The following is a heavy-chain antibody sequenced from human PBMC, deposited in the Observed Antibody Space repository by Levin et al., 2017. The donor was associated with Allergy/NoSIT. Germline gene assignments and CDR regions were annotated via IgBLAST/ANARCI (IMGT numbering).Heavy chain of an antibody. J-gene: IGHJ3*02. CDR2: IYHSGST. V-gene: IGHV4-30-2*01. Sequence: PSETLSLTCAVSGGSISSGGYSWSWIRQPPGKGLEWIGYIYHSGSTYYNPSLKSRVTISVDRSKNQFSLKLSSVTAADTAVYYCARDRDGSYSSAFDIWGQGTMVTVSS. CDR3: ARDRDGSYSSAFDI. D-gene: IGHD1-26*01. CDR1: GGSISSGGYS.